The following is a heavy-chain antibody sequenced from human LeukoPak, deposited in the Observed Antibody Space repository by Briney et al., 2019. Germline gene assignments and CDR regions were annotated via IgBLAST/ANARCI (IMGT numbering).Heavy chain of an antibody. V-gene: IGHV4-4*07. CDR1: GGSISSYY. CDR2: IYTSGST. Sequence: SETLSLTCTVSGGSISSYYWSWIRQPAGKGLEWIGRIYTSGSTNYNPSLKSRVTMSVDTSKNQFSLKLSSVTAADTAVYYCARELGNWNYEWFDPWGQGTLVTVSS. D-gene: IGHD1-7*01. CDR3: ARELGNWNYEWFDP. J-gene: IGHJ5*02.